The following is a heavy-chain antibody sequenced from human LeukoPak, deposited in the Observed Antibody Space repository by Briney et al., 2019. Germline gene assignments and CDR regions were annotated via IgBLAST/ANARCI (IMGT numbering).Heavy chain of an antibody. CDR3: ARGYYYDSRAFDY. CDR2: ISSSGSTI. CDR1: GFTFNNYE. J-gene: IGHJ4*02. D-gene: IGHD3-22*01. Sequence: GGSLRLSCAASGFTFNNYEMNWFRQAPGKGLEWISYISSSGSTIYYADSVKGRFTISRDNAKNSLYLQMNSLRAEDTAVYYCARGYYYDSRAFDYWGQGTLVTVSS. V-gene: IGHV3-48*03.